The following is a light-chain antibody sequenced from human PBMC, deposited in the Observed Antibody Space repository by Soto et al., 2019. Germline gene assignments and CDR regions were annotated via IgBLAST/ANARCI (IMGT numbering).Light chain of an antibody. Sequence: EIFLTQSPPTQSFSSREGATLSRRASQSVSSYLAWYQQKPGQAPRLLIYDASNRATGIPARFSGSGPGTDFTLTISSLEPEDFAVYYCQQRSNWPLTFGGGTKVDIK. CDR3: QQRSNWPLT. J-gene: IGKJ4*01. CDR2: DAS. CDR1: QSVSSY. V-gene: IGKV3-11*01.